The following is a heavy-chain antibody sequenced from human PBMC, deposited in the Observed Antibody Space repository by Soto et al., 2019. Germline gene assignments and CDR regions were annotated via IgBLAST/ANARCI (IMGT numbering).Heavy chain of an antibody. V-gene: IGHV1-18*01. CDR1: GYTFTIYG. CDR3: VRDRLTVTGTKCFDY. J-gene: IGHJ4*02. CDR2: MNAYSGKT. D-gene: IGHD4-17*01. Sequence: ASVKVSCKASGYTFTIYGISWVRQAPGQGLEWMGWMNAYSGKTDYAQKFQGRVTMTTDTFTSTAYMDLRSLSSDDTAVYYCVRDRLTVTGTKCFDYWGQGTMVTVS.